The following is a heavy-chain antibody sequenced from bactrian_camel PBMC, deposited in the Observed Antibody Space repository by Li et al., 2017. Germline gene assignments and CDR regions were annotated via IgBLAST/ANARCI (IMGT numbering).Heavy chain of an antibody. V-gene: IGHV3S1*01. CDR2: LNTGSGST. J-gene: IGHJ4*01. Sequence: HVQLVESGGGSVQVGGSLRLSCSTFGYYSMAWFRQVPGKEREGVAVLNTGSGSTLYPDSVKGRFSVSLDNAKNTLYLQMNSLKPEDTAMYYCAAARSTLWVGCERYNYWGQGTQVTVS. CDR3: AAARSTLWVGCERYNY. D-gene: IGHD5*01. CDR1: GYYS.